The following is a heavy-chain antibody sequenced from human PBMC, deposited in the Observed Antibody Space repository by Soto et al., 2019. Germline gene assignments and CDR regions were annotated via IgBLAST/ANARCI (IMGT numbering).Heavy chain of an antibody. CDR2: IYYSGST. Sequence: QVQLQESGPGLVKPSQTLSLTCTVSGGSISSGDYYWSWIRQPPGKGLEWIGYIYYSGSTYYNPSHKSRVTISVDSSTTQFSLKLSAVTGADTAVYDCARLGRGWSNGFDYWGQGTLVTVSS. V-gene: IGHV4-30-4*01. CDR3: ARLGRGWSNGFDY. CDR1: GGSISSGDYY. J-gene: IGHJ4*02. D-gene: IGHD3-10*01.